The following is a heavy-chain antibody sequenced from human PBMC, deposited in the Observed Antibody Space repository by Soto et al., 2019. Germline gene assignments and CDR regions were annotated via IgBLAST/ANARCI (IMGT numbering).Heavy chain of an antibody. CDR1: GFTFSSYW. J-gene: IGHJ4*02. V-gene: IGHV3-33*06. Sequence: GGSLRLSCVASGFTFSSYWRHWVRQAPGKGLEWVALIWYDEGTTYYADSVKDRFTISRDNSKNTLFLQMSSLTAEDTAVYYCAKDSTYASGSYFSNFDHWGLGTLVTVSS. D-gene: IGHD3-10*01. CDR3: AKDSTYASGSYFSNFDH. CDR2: IWYDEGTT.